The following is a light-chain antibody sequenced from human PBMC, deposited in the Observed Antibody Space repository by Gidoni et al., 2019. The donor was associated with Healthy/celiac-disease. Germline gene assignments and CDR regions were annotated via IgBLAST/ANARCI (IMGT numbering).Light chain of an antibody. V-gene: IGKV3-15*01. CDR1: QSVSSN. J-gene: IGKJ4*01. Sequence: EIVMTQSPATLSVSPGERATLSCRASQSVSSNLAWYQQKPGQAPRLRIYGASTRATGSPARLSGSGSGTEFTLTISSLQSEDFAVYYCQQYNNWPPAFGGGPKVEIK. CDR2: GAS. CDR3: QQYNNWPPA.